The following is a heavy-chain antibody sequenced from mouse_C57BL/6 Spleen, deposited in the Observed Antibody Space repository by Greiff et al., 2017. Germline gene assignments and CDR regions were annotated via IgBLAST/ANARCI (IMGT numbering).Heavy chain of an antibody. CDR1: GYSFTDYN. J-gene: IGHJ3*01. CDR3: ARSLTGTGAWFPW. CDR2: INPNYGTT. V-gene: IGHV1-39*01. Sequence: EVQLQQSGPELVKPGASVKISCKASGYSFTDYNMNWVKQSNGKSLEWIGVINPNYGTTSYNQKFKGRATLTVDQSSSTAYMQLNSLASEDSAVYYCARSLTGTGAWFPWWSQGALVTVSA. D-gene: IGHD4-1*01.